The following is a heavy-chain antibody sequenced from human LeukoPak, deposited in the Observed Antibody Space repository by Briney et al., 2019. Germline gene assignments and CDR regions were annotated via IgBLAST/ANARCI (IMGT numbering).Heavy chain of an antibody. CDR3: AREAVTRNYFDY. J-gene: IGHJ4*02. Sequence: GGSLRLSCAASGFTVSSNYMNWVRQAPGKGLEWVSVIYSGGSTYYADSVKGRFTISRDNSKNTLYLQMNSLRAEDTAVYYCAREAVTRNYFDYWGQGTLVTVSS. CDR1: GFTVSSNY. D-gene: IGHD4-17*01. V-gene: IGHV3-53*01. CDR2: IYSGGST.